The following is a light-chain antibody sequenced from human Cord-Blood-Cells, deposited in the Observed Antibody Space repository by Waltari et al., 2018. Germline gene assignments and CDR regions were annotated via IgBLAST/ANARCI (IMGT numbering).Light chain of an antibody. CDR2: GAS. V-gene: IGKV3-15*01. CDR1: QSVSSN. Sequence: EIVLTHSPATLSVSPGERATLSCRASQSVSSNLALYQQKPGQAPRLHIYGASTRATGIPARFSGSGSGTEFTLTISSLQSEDFAVYYCQQYNNWPLTFSGGTKVEIK. CDR3: QQYNNWPLT. J-gene: IGKJ4*01.